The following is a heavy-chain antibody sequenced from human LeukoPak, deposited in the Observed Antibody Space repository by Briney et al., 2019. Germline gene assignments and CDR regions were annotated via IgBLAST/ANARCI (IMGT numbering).Heavy chain of an antibody. J-gene: IGHJ5*02. Sequence: ASVKVSCKTSGYTFTGYYMHWVRQAPGQGLEWMGWINPNSGGTNYAQKFQGRVTMTRDTSISTACMELGRLRSDDTAVYYCARDGYSSSWYTWGQGTLVTVSS. CDR3: ARDGYSSSWYT. D-gene: IGHD6-13*01. CDR2: INPNSGGT. CDR1: GYTFTGYY. V-gene: IGHV1-2*02.